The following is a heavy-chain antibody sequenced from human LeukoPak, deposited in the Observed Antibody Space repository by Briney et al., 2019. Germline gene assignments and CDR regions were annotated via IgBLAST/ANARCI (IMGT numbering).Heavy chain of an antibody. J-gene: IGHJ3*02. D-gene: IGHD1-1*01. CDR2: ILPILDVR. CDR3: ARVDGMVTTAFDI. CDR1: GGPFSNSA. V-gene: IGHV1-69*04. Sequence: ASVKVSCKASGGPFSNSAIAWVRQAPGQGLEWMGRILPILDVRNYAPRFQGRVTLTADKSTSTVYMELNSLTSEDTAVYYCARVDGMVTTAFDIWGQGTMVAVSS.